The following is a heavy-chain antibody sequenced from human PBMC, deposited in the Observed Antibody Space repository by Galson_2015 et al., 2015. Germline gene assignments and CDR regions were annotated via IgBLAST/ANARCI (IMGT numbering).Heavy chain of an antibody. Sequence: LSLTCAVSGGSISSGDYYWSWIRQPPGKGLEWIGYIYYSGSTYYNPSLKSRVTISVDTSKNQFSLKLSSVTAADTAVYYCAREGGGPNAFDIWGQGTMVTVSS. CDR1: GGSISSGDYY. V-gene: IGHV4-30-4*01. J-gene: IGHJ3*02. CDR2: IYYSGST. CDR3: AREGGGPNAFDI. D-gene: IGHD3-16*01.